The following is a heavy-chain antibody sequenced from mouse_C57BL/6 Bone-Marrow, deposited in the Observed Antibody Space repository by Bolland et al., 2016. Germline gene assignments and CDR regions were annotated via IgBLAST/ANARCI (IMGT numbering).Heavy chain of an antibody. CDR3: ARREGYDGYLAY. J-gene: IGHJ3*01. Sequence: NGGTSYNQKFKGKATLTVDKSSSTAYMELRSLTSEDSAVYYCARREGYDGYLAYWGQGTLV. D-gene: IGHD2-3*01. CDR2: NGGT. V-gene: IGHV1-26*01.